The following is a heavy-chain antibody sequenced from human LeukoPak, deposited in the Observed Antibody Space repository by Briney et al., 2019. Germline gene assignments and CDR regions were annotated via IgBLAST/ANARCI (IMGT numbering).Heavy chain of an antibody. Sequence: SQTLSLTCTVSGGSISSGGYYWSWIRQHPGKGLEWIGYIYYSGSTDYNPSLKSRVTISVDTSKNQFSLKLSSVTAADTAVYYCARGQTVDTDYWGQGTLVTVSS. CDR3: ARGQTVDTDY. CDR1: GGSISSGGYY. J-gene: IGHJ4*02. CDR2: IYYSGST. D-gene: IGHD5-18*01. V-gene: IGHV4-31*03.